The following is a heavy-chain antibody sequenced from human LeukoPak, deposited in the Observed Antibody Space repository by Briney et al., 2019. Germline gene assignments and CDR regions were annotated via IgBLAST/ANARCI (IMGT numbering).Heavy chain of an antibody. V-gene: IGHV3-66*01. J-gene: IGHJ6*02. D-gene: IGHD2-2*01. CDR1: GFTFSSNY. CDR2: IYSGGST. CDR3: ARDRGYQLLSYYYGMDV. Sequence: GGSLRLSCAASGFTFSSNYMSWVRQAPGKGLEWVSVIYSGGSTYYADSVKGRFTISRDNSKNTLYLQMNSLRAEDTAVYYCARDRGYQLLSYYYGMDVWGQGTTVTVSS.